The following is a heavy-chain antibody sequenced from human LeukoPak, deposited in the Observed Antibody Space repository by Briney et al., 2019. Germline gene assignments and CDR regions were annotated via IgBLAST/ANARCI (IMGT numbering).Heavy chain of an antibody. J-gene: IGHJ4*02. Sequence: ASVKVSCKASGYTFTGYYMHWVRQAPGQGLEWMGWIHPSSGATNYAQTFQGRVTMTRDTSFSTAYMELSRLRSDYTAMFYCARDLDSSSSLDYWGQGTLVTVSS. D-gene: IGHD6-6*01. CDR1: GYTFTGYY. CDR3: ARDLDSSSSLDY. V-gene: IGHV1-2*02. CDR2: IHPSSGAT.